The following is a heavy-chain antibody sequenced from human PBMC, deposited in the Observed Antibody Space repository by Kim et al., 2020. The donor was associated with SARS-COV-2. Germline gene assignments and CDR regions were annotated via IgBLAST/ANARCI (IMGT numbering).Heavy chain of an antibody. CDR2: ISWNSGSI. CDR1: GFTFDDYA. D-gene: IGHD3-10*01. CDR3: AKDIGYGSGIPDY. J-gene: IGHJ4*02. Sequence: GESLRLSCAASGFTFDDYAMHWVRQAPGKGLEWVSGISWNSGSIGYADSVKGRFTISRDNAKNSLYLQMNSLRAEDTALYYCAKDIGYGSGIPDYWGQGTLVTVSS. V-gene: IGHV3-9*01.